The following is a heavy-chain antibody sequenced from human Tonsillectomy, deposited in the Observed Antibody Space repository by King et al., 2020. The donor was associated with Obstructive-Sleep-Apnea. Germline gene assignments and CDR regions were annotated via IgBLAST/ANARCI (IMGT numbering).Heavy chain of an antibody. CDR2: INGDGGST. D-gene: IGHD4-23*01. Sequence: VQLVESGGGLVQPGGSLRLSCAASGFTFSSYWMHWVRQAPGKGLVWVSRINGDGGSTNYADSLKGRFTISRDNAKNTLYLQMNSLRADDTAVYYCARGDYVGWYFDLWGRGSLVTVSS. CDR1: GFTFSSYW. CDR3: ARGDYVGWYFDL. J-gene: IGHJ2*01. V-gene: IGHV3-74*01.